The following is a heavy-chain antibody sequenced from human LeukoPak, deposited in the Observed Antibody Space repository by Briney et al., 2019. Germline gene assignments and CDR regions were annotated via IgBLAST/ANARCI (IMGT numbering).Heavy chain of an antibody. CDR3: ARGGGGYAFDI. CDR2: IYYSGST. Sequence: SETLSLTCTVSGGSISSYYWSWIRQPPGKGLEWIGYIYYSGSTNYNPSPKSRVTISVDTSKNQFSLKLSFVTAADTAVYYCARGGGGYAFDIWGQGTMVTVSS. CDR1: GGSISSYY. J-gene: IGHJ3*02. D-gene: IGHD3-16*01. V-gene: IGHV4-59*01.